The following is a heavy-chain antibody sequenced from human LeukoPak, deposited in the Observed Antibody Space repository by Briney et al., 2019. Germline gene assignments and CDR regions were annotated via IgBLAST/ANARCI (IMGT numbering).Heavy chain of an antibody. CDR1: GGSFSGYY. CDR3: ARGENY. J-gene: IGHJ4*02. CDR2: INHSGST. V-gene: IGHV4-34*01. Sequence: SETLSLTCAVYGGSFSGYYWSWVRQPPGKGLEWIGEINHSGSTNYNPSLKSRVTISVDTSKNQFSLKLSSVTAADTAVYYCARGENYWGQGTLVTVSS.